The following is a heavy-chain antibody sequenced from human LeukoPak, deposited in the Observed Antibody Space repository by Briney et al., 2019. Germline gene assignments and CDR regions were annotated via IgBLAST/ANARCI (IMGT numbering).Heavy chain of an antibody. CDR1: GGSFSGYY. CDR3: ARGENY. J-gene: IGHJ4*02. CDR2: INHSGST. V-gene: IGHV4-34*01. Sequence: SETLSLTCAVYGGSFSGYYWSWVRQPPGKGLEWIGEINHSGSTNYNPSLKSRVTISVDTSKNQFSLKLSSVTAADTAVYYCARGENYWGQGTLVTVSS.